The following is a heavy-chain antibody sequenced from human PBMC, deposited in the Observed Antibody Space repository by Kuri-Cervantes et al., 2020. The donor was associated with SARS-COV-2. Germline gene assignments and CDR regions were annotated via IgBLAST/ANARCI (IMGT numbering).Heavy chain of an antibody. Sequence: GESLKISCAASGFTFSSYAIHWVRQTPGKGLEWVAVISYDGNNEYYADSVKGRFTISRDSSRNTLSLQMNSLRTEDTAVYYCARYLRKGQQIILGTFHYYGMDVWGQGTTVTVSS. CDR2: ISYDGNNE. V-gene: IGHV3-30-3*01. J-gene: IGHJ6*02. D-gene: IGHD6-13*01. CDR3: ARYLRKGQQIILGTFHYYGMDV. CDR1: GFTFSSYA.